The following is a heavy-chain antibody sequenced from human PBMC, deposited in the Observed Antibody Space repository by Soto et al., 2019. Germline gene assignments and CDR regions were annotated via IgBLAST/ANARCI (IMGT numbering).Heavy chain of an antibody. Sequence: QEQLVESGGGAVQPGRSLRLSCTASGFSFSSYDMHWVRQAPGEGLEWVSAMLFDGSYKHYADSVKGRFTISRDNSENTRYLQMNGLRPEETAVYFCARGMVRGVVYYGVEVWGQGTTVNVSP. J-gene: IGHJ6*01. CDR3: ARGMVRGVVYYGVEV. D-gene: IGHD3-10*01. CDR2: MLFDGSYK. CDR1: GFSFSSYD. V-gene: IGHV3-30*03.